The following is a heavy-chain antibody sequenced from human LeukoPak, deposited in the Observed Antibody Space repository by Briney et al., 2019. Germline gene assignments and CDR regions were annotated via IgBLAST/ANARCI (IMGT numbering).Heavy chain of an antibody. Sequence: GGSLRLSCAASGFTFSSYAMNWVRQAPGKGLEWVSIIGGSGSTIYYADSVKGRFTISRDNAKNSLYLQMNSLRAEDTAVYYCASGFSGGVHGWFDPWGQGTLVTVSS. CDR2: IGGSGSTI. J-gene: IGHJ5*02. D-gene: IGHD3-10*01. CDR3: ASGFSGGVHGWFDP. V-gene: IGHV3-48*03. CDR1: GFTFSSYA.